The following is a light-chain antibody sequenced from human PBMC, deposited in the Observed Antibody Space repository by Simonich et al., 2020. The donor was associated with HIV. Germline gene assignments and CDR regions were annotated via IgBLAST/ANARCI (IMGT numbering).Light chain of an antibody. CDR1: SSDVGGYNY. J-gene: IGLJ2*01. CDR3: SSYTSSDTYVL. CDR2: DVS. V-gene: IGLV2-14*03. Sequence: QSALTQPASVSGSPGQSITISCPGTSSDVGGYNYVSWYQHHPGKAPKLMIYDVSKRPSGVAKRFSGSKSGNTASLTISGLQAEDEADYYCSSYTSSDTYVLFGGGTKVTVL.